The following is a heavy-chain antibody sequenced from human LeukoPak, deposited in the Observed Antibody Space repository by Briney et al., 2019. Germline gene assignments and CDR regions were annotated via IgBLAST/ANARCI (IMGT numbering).Heavy chain of an antibody. J-gene: IGHJ4*02. CDR3: ARLIAVAASIDY. V-gene: IGHV5-51*01. D-gene: IGHD6-19*01. CDR2: IYPGDSHT. Sequence: GQSLKISCKGSGYSFTSYRIGWVRQMPGKGLEWMGIIYPGDSHTRYSPSFQGQVTISADKSISTAYLQWSSLKASDTAMYYCARLIAVAASIDYWGQGTLVTVSS. CDR1: GYSFTSYR.